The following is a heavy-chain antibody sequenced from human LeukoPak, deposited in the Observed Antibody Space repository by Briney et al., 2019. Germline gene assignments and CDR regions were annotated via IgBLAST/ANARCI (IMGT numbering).Heavy chain of an antibody. CDR3: AKNLRLGELSPYYFDY. V-gene: IGHV3-21*04. J-gene: IGHJ4*02. CDR1: GSTFSSYS. Sequence: GGSLRLSCAASGSTFSSYSMNWVRQAPGKGLEWVSSISSSSSYIYYADSVKGRFTISRDNSKNTLYLQMNSLRAEDTAVYYCAKNLRLGELSPYYFDYWGQGTLVTVSS. CDR2: ISSSSSYI. D-gene: IGHD3-16*02.